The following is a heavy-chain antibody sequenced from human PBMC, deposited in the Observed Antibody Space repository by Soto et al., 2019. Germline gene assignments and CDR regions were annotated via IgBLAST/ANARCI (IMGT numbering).Heavy chain of an antibody. CDR2: IKSKKDGGAR. Sequence: EVHVVESGGDLVEPGGSLRLSCETSGFMFSSAWMSWVRQAPGKGLEWVARIKSKKDGGARDYAAPVNGRFSISRDDPKSTVYLQMNSLRAEDTALYYCVEGWNDFWVQGTLVTVSS. D-gene: IGHD1-1*01. J-gene: IGHJ4*02. CDR1: GFMFSSAW. V-gene: IGHV3-15*01. CDR3: VEGWNDF.